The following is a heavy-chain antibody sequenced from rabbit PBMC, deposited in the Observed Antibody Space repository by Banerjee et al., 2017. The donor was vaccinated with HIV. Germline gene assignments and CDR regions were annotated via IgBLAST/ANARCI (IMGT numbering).Heavy chain of an antibody. CDR3: AREPDDYDYLTLFNL. CDR2: IYTDSSGST. CDR1: GFTLNSYY. V-gene: IGHV1S40*01. D-gene: IGHD6-1*01. Sequence: QSLEESGGDLVKPGASPTLTCKASGFTLNSYYMCWVRQAPGKGLEWIACIYTDSSGSTYYASWAKGRFTISKTSSTTVTLQMTSLTAADTATYFCAREPDDYDYLTLFNLWGPGTLVTVS. J-gene: IGHJ4*01.